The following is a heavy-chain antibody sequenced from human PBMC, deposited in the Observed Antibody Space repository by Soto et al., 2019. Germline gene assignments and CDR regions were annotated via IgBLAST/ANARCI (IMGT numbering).Heavy chain of an antibody. V-gene: IGHV3-21*01. J-gene: IGHJ6*03. CDR1: VFTFSSYS. CDR3: ARDPSGYYYMDV. Sequence: GGSLRLSCAASVFTFSSYSMNWVRQAPGKGLEWVSSISSSSSYIYYADSVKGRFTISRDNAKNSLYLQMNSLRAEDTAVYYCARDPSGYYYMDVWGKGTTVTVSS. CDR2: ISSSSSYI. D-gene: IGHD6-25*01.